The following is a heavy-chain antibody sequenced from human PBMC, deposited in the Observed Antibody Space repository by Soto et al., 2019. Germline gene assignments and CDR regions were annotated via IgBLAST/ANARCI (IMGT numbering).Heavy chain of an antibody. CDR1: GYTFTSYG. V-gene: IGHV1-18*01. CDR2: ISAYNGNT. CDR3: ARVYVVVVAATRFDP. Sequence: RASVKVSCQASGYTFTSYGISWVRQAPGQGLEWMGWISAYNGNTNYAQKLQGRVTMTTDTSTSTAYMELRSLRSDDTAVYYCARVYVVVVAATRFDPWGQGTLVTVSS. D-gene: IGHD2-15*01. J-gene: IGHJ5*02.